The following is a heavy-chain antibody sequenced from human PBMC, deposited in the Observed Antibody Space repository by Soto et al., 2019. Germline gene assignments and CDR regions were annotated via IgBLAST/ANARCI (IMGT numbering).Heavy chain of an antibody. Sequence: DVQVLESGGGLVQPGGSLRLSCAASGFTFNNYAMNWVRQAPGKGLEWFSGIIGDGSTTYYADSVKGRFTISRDNSKNTLFLQMNSLRAEDTAVYYCARGKGLTVSSTNYWGQGALVTVSS. D-gene: IGHD2-2*01. V-gene: IGHV3-23*01. CDR2: IIGDGSTT. CDR1: GFTFNNYA. CDR3: ARGKGLTVSSTNY. J-gene: IGHJ4*02.